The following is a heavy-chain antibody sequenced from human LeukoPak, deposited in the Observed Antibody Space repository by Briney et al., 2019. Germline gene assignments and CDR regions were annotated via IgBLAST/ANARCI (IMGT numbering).Heavy chain of an antibody. D-gene: IGHD3-3*01. J-gene: IGHJ1*01. Sequence: SETLSLTCAVSGGSISSGGYSWSWIRQPPGKGLEWIGYIYHSGSTYYNPSLKSRVTISVDRSKNQFSLKLCSVTAADTAVYYCASFYRNYDFWSGYSAAEYFQHWGQGTLVTVSS. CDR1: GGSISSGGYS. CDR3: ASFYRNYDFWSGYSAAEYFQH. CDR2: IYHSGST. V-gene: IGHV4-30-2*01.